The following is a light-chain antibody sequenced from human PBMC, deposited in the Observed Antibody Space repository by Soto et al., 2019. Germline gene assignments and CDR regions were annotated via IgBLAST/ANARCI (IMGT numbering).Light chain of an antibody. CDR3: CSYATSTTSRCSAEGLEV. CDR2: EGS. Sequence: LVSWYQQHPGKAPKLMIYEGSKQPSGVSNRFSGSKSGNAASLTISGLQAEDEADYYCCSYATSTTSRCSAEGLEVFGGGTKLTVL. V-gene: IGLV2-23*01. CDR1: L. J-gene: IGLJ3*02.